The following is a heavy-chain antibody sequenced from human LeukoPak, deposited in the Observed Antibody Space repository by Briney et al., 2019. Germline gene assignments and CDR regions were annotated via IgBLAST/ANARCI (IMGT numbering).Heavy chain of an antibody. V-gene: IGHV4-59*01. D-gene: IGHD2-21*02. Sequence: SETLSLTCTVSGGSISSYYWSWIRQPPGKGLEWIGYIYYSGSTNYNPSLKSRVTISVDTSKNQFSLKLSSVTAADTAVYYCARTQLAYCGGGCYSNYFDYWGQGTLVTVSS. CDR3: ARTQLAYCGGGCYSNYFDY. CDR1: GGSISSYY. J-gene: IGHJ4*02. CDR2: IYYSGST.